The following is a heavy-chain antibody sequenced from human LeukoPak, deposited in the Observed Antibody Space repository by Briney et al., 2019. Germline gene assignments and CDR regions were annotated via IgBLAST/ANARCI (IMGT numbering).Heavy chain of an antibody. V-gene: IGHV3-7*01. CDR1: GSTFSSYS. CDR3: ARDFYSSSVGVDY. Sequence: GGSLRLSCAASGSTFSSYSMNWVRQAPGKGLEWVANIKQDGSEKYYVDSVKGRFTISRDNAKNSLYLQMNSLRAEDTAVYYCARDFYSSSVGVDYWGQGTLVTVSS. J-gene: IGHJ4*02. CDR2: IKQDGSEK. D-gene: IGHD6-19*01.